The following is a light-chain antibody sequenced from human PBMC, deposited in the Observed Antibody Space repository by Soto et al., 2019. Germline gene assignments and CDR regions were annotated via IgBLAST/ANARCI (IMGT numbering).Light chain of an antibody. V-gene: IGLV2-14*03. CDR2: EVT. Sequence: QSVLTQPASVSGSPGQTITISCAGTTSDIGSYNFVSWYQQHPGTAPKLIIYEVTNRPLGISSRFSGSRSGNTASLTISGLRTEDEAHYYCSSCTLNTTRVFGGGTKLTVL. CDR3: SSCTLNTTRV. CDR1: TSDIGSYNF. J-gene: IGLJ3*02.